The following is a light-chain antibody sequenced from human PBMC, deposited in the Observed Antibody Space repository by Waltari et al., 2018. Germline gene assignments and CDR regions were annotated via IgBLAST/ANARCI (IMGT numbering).Light chain of an antibody. CDR1: QSISTY. V-gene: IGKV1-39*01. CDR2: AAS. Sequence: DIQMTQSPSSLSTSVGDRVTITCRASQSISTYLNWYQQTPGKAPKLLIYAASSLQSGVPSRFSGSGSGTEFTLTISSLHPDDFATYYCQQYNGYPITFGQGTRLEIK. J-gene: IGKJ5*01. CDR3: QQYNGYPIT.